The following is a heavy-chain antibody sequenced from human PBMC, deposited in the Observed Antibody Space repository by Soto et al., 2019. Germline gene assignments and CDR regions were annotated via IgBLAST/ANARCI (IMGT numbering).Heavy chain of an antibody. CDR1: GYTFTTYG. CDR2: ISTYDGNT. Sequence: ASVKVSCKASGYTFTTYGITWVRQAPGQGLEWMGWISTYDGNTNYAQKVQGRVSMTTDPSTSTAYMELRSLRSDDTAVYYCARDPATACSSSSFDYWGQGTLVTVSS. V-gene: IGHV1-18*04. D-gene: IGHD6-6*01. J-gene: IGHJ4*02. CDR3: ARDPATACSSSSFDY.